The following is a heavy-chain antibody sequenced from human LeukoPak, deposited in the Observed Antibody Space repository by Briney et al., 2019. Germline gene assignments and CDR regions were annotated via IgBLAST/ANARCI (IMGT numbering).Heavy chain of an antibody. CDR2: INWNGGST. CDR1: GFTFDDYG. D-gene: IGHD3-10*01. CDR3: ARDRRNYYGSGSYFDI. J-gene: IGHJ3*02. Sequence: PGGSLRLSCAASGFTFDDYGMSWVRQAPGKGLEWVSGINWNGGSTGYADSVKGRFTISRDNAKNSLYLQMNSLRAEDTALYYCARDRRNYYGSGSYFDIWGQGTMVTVSS. V-gene: IGHV3-20*04.